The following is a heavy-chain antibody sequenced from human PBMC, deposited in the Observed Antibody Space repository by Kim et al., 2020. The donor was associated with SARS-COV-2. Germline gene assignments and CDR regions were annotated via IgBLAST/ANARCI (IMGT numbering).Heavy chain of an antibody. CDR1: GGSISRSNFY. Sequence: SETLSLTCTVSGGSISRSNFYWGWIRQSPGKGLEWIGSIYYSGTTHYNASLSSRLTISIDTSKNQFSLNLRSVTATDTAVYYCGIGCCNNCKSFSSYGMDVWGQGTTVTVSS. CDR3: GIGCCNNCKSFSSYGMDV. J-gene: IGHJ6*02. V-gene: IGHV4-39*07. CDR2: IYYSGTT. D-gene: IGHD1-20*01.